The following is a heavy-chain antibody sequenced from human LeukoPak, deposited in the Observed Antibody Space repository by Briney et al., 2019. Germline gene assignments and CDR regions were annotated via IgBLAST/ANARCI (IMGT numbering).Heavy chain of an antibody. CDR1: GFTFSSYG. Sequence: GGSLRLSCAASGFTFSSYGMRWVRQAPGKGLEWVSAISDGGGSKYYADSVKGRFTISRDNSKNTLYLQMNSLRAEDTAVYYCARDKYSSSWDGAFDIWGQGTLVTVSS. CDR3: ARDKYSSSWDGAFDI. V-gene: IGHV3-23*01. CDR2: ISDGGGSK. D-gene: IGHD6-13*01. J-gene: IGHJ3*02.